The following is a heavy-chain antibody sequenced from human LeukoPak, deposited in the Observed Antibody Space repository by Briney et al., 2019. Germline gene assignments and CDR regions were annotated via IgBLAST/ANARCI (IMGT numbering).Heavy chain of an antibody. CDR1: GFTFTSHD. CDR2: MNPNSGNT. V-gene: IGHV1-8*01. CDR3: VRDGEGAAISVNYWFDP. J-gene: IGHJ5*02. Sequence: ASVKVSCKASGFTFTSHDYNWVRQATGQGLEWMGWMNPNSGNTGYAQKFQGRVTMTRDTSISTAYMELRGLRSEDTAVYYCVRDGEGAAISVNYWFDPWGQGTLVTVSS. D-gene: IGHD2-2*02.